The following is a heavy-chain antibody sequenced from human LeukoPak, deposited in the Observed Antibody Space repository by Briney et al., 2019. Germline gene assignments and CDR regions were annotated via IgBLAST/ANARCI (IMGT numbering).Heavy chain of an antibody. CDR2: INHSGST. D-gene: IGHD2-15*01. CDR1: GGSFSGYY. J-gene: IGHJ4*02. V-gene: IGHV4-34*01. CDR3: ASACSGGSCYSVYFDY. Sequence: PSETLSLTCAVYGGSFSGYYWGWIRQPPGKGLEWIGEINHSGSTNYNPSLKSRVTISVDTSKNQFSLKLSSVTAADTAVYYCASACSGGSCYSVYFDYWGQGTLVTVSS.